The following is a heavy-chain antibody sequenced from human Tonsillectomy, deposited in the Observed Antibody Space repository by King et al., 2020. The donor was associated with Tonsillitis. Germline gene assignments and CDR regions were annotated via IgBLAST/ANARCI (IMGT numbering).Heavy chain of an antibody. CDR3: AKESPYSGNYRFYYFDY. V-gene: IGHV3-23*04. J-gene: IGHJ4*02. Sequence: VQLVESWGGLVQPGGSLRLSCEASGFTFSTYAMSWVRQAPGKGPEWVSAISGRGTRTVYADSVKCRFTISRDDSKNTVSLQMSSLRAEDTAVYYCAKESPYSGNYRFYYFDYWGQGTLVTVSS. D-gene: IGHD1-26*01. CDR1: GFTFSTYA. CDR2: ISGRGTRT.